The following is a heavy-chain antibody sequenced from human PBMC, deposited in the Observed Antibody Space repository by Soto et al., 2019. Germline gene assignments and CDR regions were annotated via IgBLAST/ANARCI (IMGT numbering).Heavy chain of an antibody. Sequence: QVQLVQSGAEVKKPGSSVKVSCKASGGTFSSYAISGVRQAPGQGLEWMGGIIPIFGTANYAQKFQGSVTITADESTSTDYMELSSLRSEDTAVYYCASDDIVLVPAAIGVYYYGMDVWGQGTTVTVSS. J-gene: IGHJ6*02. CDR1: GGTFSSYA. D-gene: IGHD2-2*01. V-gene: IGHV1-69*12. CDR2: IIPIFGTA. CDR3: ASDDIVLVPAAIGVYYYGMDV.